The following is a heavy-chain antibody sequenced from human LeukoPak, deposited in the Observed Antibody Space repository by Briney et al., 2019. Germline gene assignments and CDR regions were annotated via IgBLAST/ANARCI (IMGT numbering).Heavy chain of an antibody. D-gene: IGHD3-3*01. CDR3: ARGFKDTIFGVVILGVVDDAFDI. V-gene: IGHV1-8*01. CDR2: MNPNSGNT. J-gene: IGHJ3*02. Sequence: ASVKVSCKASGYTFTSYDINWVRQATGQGLEWMGWMNPNSGNTGYAQKFQGRVTMTRNTSISTAYMELSSLRSEDTAVYYCARGFKDTIFGVVILGVVDDAFDIWGQGTMVTVSS. CDR1: GYTFTSYD.